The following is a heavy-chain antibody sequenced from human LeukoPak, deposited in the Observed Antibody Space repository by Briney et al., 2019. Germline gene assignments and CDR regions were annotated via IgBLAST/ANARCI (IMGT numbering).Heavy chain of an antibody. V-gene: IGHV1-18*01. D-gene: IGHD2-2*01. CDR1: GYTFTSYG. CDR2: ISAYNGNT. Sequence: ASVKVSCKASGYTFTSYGISWVRQAPGQGLEWMGWISAYNGNTNYAQKLQGRVTMTTDTSTSTAYMELRSLRSDDTAVYYCARDPSTYCSSTSCYHYNYYGMDVWGQGTTVTVSS. J-gene: IGHJ6*02. CDR3: ARDPSTYCSSTSCYHYNYYGMDV.